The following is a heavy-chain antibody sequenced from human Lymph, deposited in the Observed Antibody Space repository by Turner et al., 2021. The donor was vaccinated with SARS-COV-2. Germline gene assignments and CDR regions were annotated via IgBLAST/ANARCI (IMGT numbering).Heavy chain of an antibody. CDR2: MNPNSGNT. Sequence: QVQLVQSGAEVQKPGASVKVSCKAPEYTFTSYDINWVRQATGQGLEWMGWMNPNSGNTGYAQKFQGRVTMTRNTSISTAYMELSSLRSEDTAVYYCARGRYSGGGMDVWGQGTTVTVSS. CDR1: EYTFTSYD. V-gene: IGHV1-8*02. J-gene: IGHJ6*02. D-gene: IGHD1-26*01. CDR3: ARGRYSGGGMDV.